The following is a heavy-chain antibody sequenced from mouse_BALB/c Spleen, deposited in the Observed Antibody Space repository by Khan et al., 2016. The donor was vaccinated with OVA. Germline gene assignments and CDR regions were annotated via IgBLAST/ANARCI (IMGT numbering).Heavy chain of an antibody. CDR3: ARPSYYGNPWFTY. CDR1: GFAFSSYD. J-gene: IGHJ3*01. D-gene: IGHD2-10*01. CDR2: ISGTGIYT. Sequence: EVELVESGGGLVKPGGSLKLSCAPSGFAFSSYDMSWVRQTPEKRLEWVATISGTGIYTYYPDSVKGRFTISRDNARNTLYLQISSLRSEDTALYYCARPSYYGNPWFTYWGQGTLVTVSA. V-gene: IGHV5-9*02.